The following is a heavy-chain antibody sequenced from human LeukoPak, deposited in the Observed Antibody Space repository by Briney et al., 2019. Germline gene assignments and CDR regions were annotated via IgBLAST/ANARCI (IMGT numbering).Heavy chain of an antibody. CDR1: GYTFTGYY. J-gene: IGHJ5*02. D-gene: IGHD3-3*01. Sequence: GGSVRVSCRASGYTFTGYYMHGGGQAPGQGLEWRGWINPKSGGTNYAQKLKGRVTMTRDTSITTAYMELSRLRSDDTAVYYCARGGFATDFWSGYYDYNWFDPWGQGTLVTVSS. V-gene: IGHV1-2*02. CDR2: INPKSGGT. CDR3: ARGGFATDFWSGYYDYNWFDP.